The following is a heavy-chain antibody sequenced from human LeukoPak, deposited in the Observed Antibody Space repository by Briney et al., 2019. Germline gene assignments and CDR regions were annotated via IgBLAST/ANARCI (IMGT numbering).Heavy chain of an antibody. Sequence: QSGGSLRLSCAASGFTFSSYAMSWVRQAPGKGLEWVSVISGSGGSTYYADSVKGRSTIFRDNSKNTLYLQMNSLRAEDTAVYYCAKDGEQLEITNWFDPWGQGTLVTVSS. D-gene: IGHD6-6*01. CDR2: ISGSGGST. CDR3: AKDGEQLEITNWFDP. CDR1: GFTFSSYA. V-gene: IGHV3-23*01. J-gene: IGHJ5*02.